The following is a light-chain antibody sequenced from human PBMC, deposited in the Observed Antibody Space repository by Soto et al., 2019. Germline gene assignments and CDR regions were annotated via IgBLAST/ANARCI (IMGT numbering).Light chain of an antibody. CDR3: SSYTSSSTPV. V-gene: IGLV2-14*01. CDR2: DVN. CDR1: SSDVGGYNY. J-gene: IGLJ2*01. Sequence: QSALTQPASVSGAPGQSITISCTGTSSDVGGYNYVSWYQQHPGKAPKLMIYDVNNRPSGVSNRFSGYKSGNTAPLTISGLQAEDEADYYCSSYTSSSTPVFGGGTKLTVL.